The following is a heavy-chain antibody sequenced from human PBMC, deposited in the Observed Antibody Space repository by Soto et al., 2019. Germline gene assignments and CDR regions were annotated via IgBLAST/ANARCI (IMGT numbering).Heavy chain of an antibody. CDR3: ARGGIGMVRTFDH. CDR2: IFSSGES. V-gene: IGHV3-53*01. Sequence: EVQLVESGGGLLQPGGSLRLSCAASGFTVSSTYMSWVRQAPGKGLEWVSIIFSSGESFYADYVKGRFTISRDSSDNTVYLQMNSLKAEDTAVYYCARGGIGMVRTFDHWGQGTLVTVSS. D-gene: IGHD3-10*01. CDR1: GFTVSSTY. J-gene: IGHJ4*02.